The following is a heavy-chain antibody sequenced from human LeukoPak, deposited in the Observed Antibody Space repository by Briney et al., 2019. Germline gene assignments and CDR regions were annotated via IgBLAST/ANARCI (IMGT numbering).Heavy chain of an antibody. J-gene: IGHJ4*02. CDR3: ARVEMATISFDY. D-gene: IGHD5-24*01. CDR1: GGSISSSNW. V-gene: IGHV4-4*02. CDR2: IYYSGST. Sequence: PSGTLSLTCAVSGGSISSSNWWSWVRQPPGKGLEWIGSIYYSGSTYYNPSLKSRVTISVDTSKNQFSLKLSSVTAADTAVYYCARVEMATISFDYWGQGTLVTVSS.